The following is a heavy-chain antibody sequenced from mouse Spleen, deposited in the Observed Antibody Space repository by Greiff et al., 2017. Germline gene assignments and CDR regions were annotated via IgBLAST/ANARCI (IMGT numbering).Heavy chain of an antibody. J-gene: IGHJ1*01. Sequence: QVQLQQSGAELARPGASVKLSCKASGYTFTSYGISWVKQRTGQGLEWIGEIYPRSGNTYYNEKFKGKATLTADKSSSTAYMELRSLTSEDSAVYFCANAYYGNIYWYFDVWGAGTTVTVSS. V-gene: IGHV1-81*01. CDR2: IYPRSGNT. CDR3: ANAYYGNIYWYFDV. CDR1: GYTFTSYG. D-gene: IGHD2-10*01.